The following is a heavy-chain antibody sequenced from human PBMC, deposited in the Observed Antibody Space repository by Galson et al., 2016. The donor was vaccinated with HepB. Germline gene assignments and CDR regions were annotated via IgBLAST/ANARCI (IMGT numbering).Heavy chain of an antibody. CDR3: ARSPRISMVKGNAYDI. J-gene: IGHJ3*02. CDR1: GFTVSSNY. Sequence: SLRLSCAASGFTVSSNYMTWVRQAPGKGLEWVSVIYSSGMTYYTDSVRGRFTISRDNSKNTLYLQMNSLRVEDTAVYYCARSPRISMVKGNAYDIWGQGTKVTVSS. CDR2: IYSSGMT. D-gene: IGHD3-10*01. V-gene: IGHV3-53*01.